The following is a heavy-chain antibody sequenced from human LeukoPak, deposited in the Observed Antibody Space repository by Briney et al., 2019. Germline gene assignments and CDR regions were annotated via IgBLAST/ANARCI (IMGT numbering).Heavy chain of an antibody. Sequence: GGSLRLSCAAPGLTVSSNFMSWVRQAPGKGLEWVSVIYSGGSTYYADSVKGRFTISRDNSMNTLYLQMNSLRAEDTAVYYCARAWARFGDPYYFDYWGQGTLVTVSS. J-gene: IGHJ4*02. CDR3: ARAWARFGDPYYFDY. CDR2: IYSGGST. V-gene: IGHV3-66*01. D-gene: IGHD3-10*01. CDR1: GLTVSSNF.